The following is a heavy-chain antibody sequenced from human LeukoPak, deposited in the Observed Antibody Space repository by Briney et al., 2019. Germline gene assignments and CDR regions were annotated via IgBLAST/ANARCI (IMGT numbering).Heavy chain of an antibody. CDR3: ARDAVAGAFDI. Sequence: GGSLRLSCAASGFTFDDYGMSWVRQAPGKGLEWVSGINRKGTSTGYADSVKGRFTISRDNAKNSLYLQMNSLRAEDTALYYCARDAVAGAFDIWGQGTMVTVSS. CDR2: INRKGTST. J-gene: IGHJ3*02. CDR1: GFTFDDYG. V-gene: IGHV3-20*04. D-gene: IGHD6-19*01.